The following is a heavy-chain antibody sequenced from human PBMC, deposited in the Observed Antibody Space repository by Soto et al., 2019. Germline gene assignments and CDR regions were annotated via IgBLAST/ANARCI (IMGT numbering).Heavy chain of an antibody. Sequence: ASVKVSCKASGYTFTSYDINWVRQATGQGLEWMGWMNPNSGNTGYAQKFQGRVTMTRNTSISTAYMELSSLRSEDTAVYYCARELLTTGPPPGAYYYYYGMDVWGKGTTVTVS. CDR2: MNPNSGNT. D-gene: IGHD4-4*01. CDR3: ARELLTTGPPPGAYYYYYGMDV. CDR1: GYTFTSYD. J-gene: IGHJ6*04. V-gene: IGHV1-8*01.